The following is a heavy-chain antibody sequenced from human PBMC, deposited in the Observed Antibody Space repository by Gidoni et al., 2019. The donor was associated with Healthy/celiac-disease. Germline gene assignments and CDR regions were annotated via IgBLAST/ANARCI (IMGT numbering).Heavy chain of an antibody. CDR3: ARVVVPAAIFGYYGMDV. J-gene: IGHJ6*02. D-gene: IGHD2-2*01. V-gene: IGHV1-46*01. Sequence: QVQLVQSGADVNKPGASVKVSCKASGYTFTSYYMHWVRQAPGKGLEWMGIINPSGGSTSYAQKFQGRVTMTRDTSTSTVYMELSSLRSEDTAVYYCARVVVPAAIFGYYGMDVWGQGTTVTVSS. CDR2: INPSGGST. CDR1: GYTFTSYY.